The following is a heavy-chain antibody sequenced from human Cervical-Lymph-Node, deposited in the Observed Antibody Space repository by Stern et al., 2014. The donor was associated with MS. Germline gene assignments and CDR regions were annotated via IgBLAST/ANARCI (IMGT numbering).Heavy chain of an antibody. D-gene: IGHD3-22*01. CDR1: GGSITTYR. V-gene: IGHV4-59*01. CDR3: AREAMGDYDRSAGTYYYNGMDV. CDR2: VFYSGNT. Sequence: VQLVESGPGLVRPSETLSLTCTVSGGSITTYRWSWIRQPPGKGLEWIGSVFYSGNTDYSPALKSRVTISVDTSTDRFSLKVTSVNAADTAVYYCAREAMGDYDRSAGTYYYNGMDVWGQGTTVTVS. J-gene: IGHJ6*02.